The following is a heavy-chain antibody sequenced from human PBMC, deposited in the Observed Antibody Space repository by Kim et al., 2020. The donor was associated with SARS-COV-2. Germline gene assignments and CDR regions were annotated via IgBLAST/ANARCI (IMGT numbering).Heavy chain of an antibody. Sequence: GGSLRLSCAGSGFTFSTYSMNWVRQAPGKGLEWVSYISTTSSTKYYADSVKGRFTISRDNARNSLYLQMNSLRAEDTAVYYCATRLAYWGQGTLVTVSS. CDR1: GFTFSTYS. CDR2: ISTTSSTK. J-gene: IGHJ4*02. CDR3: ATRLAY. V-gene: IGHV3-48*01.